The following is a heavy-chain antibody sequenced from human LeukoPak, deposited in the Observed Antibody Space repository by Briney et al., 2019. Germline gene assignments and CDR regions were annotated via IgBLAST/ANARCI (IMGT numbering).Heavy chain of an antibody. V-gene: IGHV3-9*01. Sequence: GGSLRLSCAASGFRFDNYAMHWVRQAPGKGLEWVSSISWNSGNIDYADSMKGRLTISRDNAKSSLYLEMNSLRAEDTALYYCAKDIGPLTYHYDTSGFSGAFDYWGQGTLVTVSS. D-gene: IGHD3-22*01. CDR3: AKDIGPLTYHYDTSGFSGAFDY. J-gene: IGHJ4*02. CDR2: ISWNSGNI. CDR1: GFRFDNYA.